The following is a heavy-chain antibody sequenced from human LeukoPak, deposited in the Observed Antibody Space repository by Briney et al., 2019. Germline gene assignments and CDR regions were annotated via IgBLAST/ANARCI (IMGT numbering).Heavy chain of an antibody. J-gene: IGHJ6*03. CDR2: INHSGST. V-gene: IGHV4-34*01. Sequence: SETLSLTCAVYGGSFSGYYWSWIRQPPGKGLEWIGEINHSGSTNYNPSLKSRVTISVDTSKNQFSLKLSSVTAADTAVYYCARQESRGDYAFRYYYYMDVWGKGTTVTISS. CDR1: GGSFSGYY. CDR3: ARQESRGDYAFRYYYYMDV. D-gene: IGHD4-17*01.